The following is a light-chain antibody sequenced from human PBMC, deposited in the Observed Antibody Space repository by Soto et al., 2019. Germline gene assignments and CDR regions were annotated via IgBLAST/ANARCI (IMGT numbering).Light chain of an antibody. V-gene: IGKV1-39*01. CDR3: QQSYSTPFT. CDR1: QSILSY. CDR2: AAS. Sequence: DIQMTQSPSSLSASVGDRVTITCRASQSILSYLNWYQQKPGKAPKLLIYAASSLQSGVPSRFSGSGSGTDFTLTISSLQPEDFAIYYCQQSYSTPFTFGPGTKVEIK. J-gene: IGKJ3*01.